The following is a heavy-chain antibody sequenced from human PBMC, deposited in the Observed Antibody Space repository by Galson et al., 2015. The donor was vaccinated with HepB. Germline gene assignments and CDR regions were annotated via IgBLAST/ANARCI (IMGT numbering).Heavy chain of an antibody. J-gene: IGHJ4*02. CDR2: ISSSSSYI. V-gene: IGHV3-21*01. D-gene: IGHD3-22*01. CDR1: GFTFSSYS. Sequence: SLRLSCAASGFTFSSYSMNWVRQTPGKGLEWVSSISSSSSYIYYADSVKGRFTISRDNSKNTLYLQMNSLRAEDTAVYYCARDERHYDSSGYYYSSQFDYWGQGTLVTVSS. CDR3: ARDERHYDSSGYYYSSQFDY.